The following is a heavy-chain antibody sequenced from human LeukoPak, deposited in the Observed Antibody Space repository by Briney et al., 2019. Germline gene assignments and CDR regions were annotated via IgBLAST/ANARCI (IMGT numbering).Heavy chain of an antibody. J-gene: IGHJ3*02. CDR3: ARARDLIPIGAFDI. CDR1: GGSISSGSYY. D-gene: IGHD2-21*01. CDR2: TYTSGST. V-gene: IGHV4-61*02. Sequence: SQTLSLTCTVSGGSISSGSYYWSCLRHPAGKGLEWIGRTYTSGSTNYNPSLKSRVTISVDTSKNQFSLKLSPVTAADTAVYYCARARDLIPIGAFDIWGQGTMVTVSS.